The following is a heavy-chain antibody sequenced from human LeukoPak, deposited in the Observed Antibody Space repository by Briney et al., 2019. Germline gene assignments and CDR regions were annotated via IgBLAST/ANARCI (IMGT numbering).Heavy chain of an antibody. CDR3: ARDRPFGAGAGLDY. V-gene: IGHV1-18*04. J-gene: IGHJ4*02. D-gene: IGHD6-19*01. CDR1: VYTFTSYG. CDR2: ISAYNGNT. Sequence: GASVTVSCKASVYTFTSYGISWVRQATGQGLEWMGWISAYNGNTNYAQNLQGRVTMTTDTSTSTAYMELRSLRSDDTAVYYCARDRPFGAGAGLDYWGQGTLVTVSS.